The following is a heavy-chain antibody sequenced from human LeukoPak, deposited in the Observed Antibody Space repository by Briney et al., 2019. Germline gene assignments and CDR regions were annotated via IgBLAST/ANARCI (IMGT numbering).Heavy chain of an antibody. V-gene: IGHV3-7*01. CDR1: GFTFSSYW. CDR2: IKQDGSEK. CDR3: AREKRQYGDYNADAFDI. D-gene: IGHD4-17*01. J-gene: IGHJ3*02. Sequence: GGSLRLSCAASGFTFSSYWMSWVRQAPGKGLEWVANIKQDGSEKYYVDSVKGRFTISRDNAKNSLYLQMNSLRAEDTAVYYCAREKRQYGDYNADAFDIWGQGTMVTVSS.